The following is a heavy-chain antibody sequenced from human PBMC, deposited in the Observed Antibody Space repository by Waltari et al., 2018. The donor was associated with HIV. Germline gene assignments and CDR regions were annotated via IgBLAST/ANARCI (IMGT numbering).Heavy chain of an antibody. D-gene: IGHD1-26*01. V-gene: IGHV3-74*03. J-gene: IGHJ4*02. Sequence: EVQLVESGGGLVQPGGSLRLSCAASGFSFSSYWMHWVRQAPGKGLVWVSRINRDVSRSEYADSVKGRFTISRDNAKNTLYLQMNSLRAEDTAVYFCAREGATSGSYFFDCWGQGTLVTVSS. CDR2: INRDVSRS. CDR3: AREGATSGSYFFDC. CDR1: GFSFSSYW.